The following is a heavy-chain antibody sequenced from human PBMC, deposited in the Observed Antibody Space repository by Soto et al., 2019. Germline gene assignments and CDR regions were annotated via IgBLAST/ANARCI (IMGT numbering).Heavy chain of an antibody. CDR2: IYYTGRT. V-gene: IGHV4-61*01. Sequence: PATLYLTCPVSAGSVSRGNYYWSWIRQPPGKGLDWIGYIYYTGRTNYNPSLKSRVTMSLATSKNQFSLKLDSVTAADTAIYYCAGMPVTTTNCLDPWGQGTLVTVSS. D-gene: IGHD3-22*01. J-gene: IGHJ5*02. CDR1: AGSVSRGNYY. CDR3: AGMPVTTTNCLDP.